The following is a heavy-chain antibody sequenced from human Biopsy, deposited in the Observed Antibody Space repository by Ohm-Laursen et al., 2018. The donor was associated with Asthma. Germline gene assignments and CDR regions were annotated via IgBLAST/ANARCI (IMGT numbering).Heavy chain of an antibody. Sequence: PVKVSCKASGGTLSSHAISWVRQAPGQGLEWMGGIIPIFDTPIYAQKFQGRVTITADESTSTASMELSSLRSEDTAVYYCASSGGNYGYYGMDVWGQGTTVTVSS. CDR3: ASSGGNYGYYGMDV. D-gene: IGHD4-11*01. CDR2: IIPIFDTP. J-gene: IGHJ6*02. CDR1: GGTLSSHA. V-gene: IGHV1-69*13.